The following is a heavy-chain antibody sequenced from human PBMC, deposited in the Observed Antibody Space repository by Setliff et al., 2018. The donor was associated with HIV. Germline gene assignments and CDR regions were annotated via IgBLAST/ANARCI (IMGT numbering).Heavy chain of an antibody. CDR1: GFRFRTYA. J-gene: IGHJ4*02. CDR2: ISGDGGRAT. CDR3: ARGSKAAAGPPDF. V-gene: IGHV3-23*01. D-gene: IGHD6-13*01. Sequence: GGSLRLSCVASGFRFRTYAMSWVRQSQGKGLEWVSLISGDGGRATHYSDSVKGRFTISRDNGYSSLYLQMNGLRAEDTALYYCARGSKAAAGPPDFWGQGTLVTVSS.